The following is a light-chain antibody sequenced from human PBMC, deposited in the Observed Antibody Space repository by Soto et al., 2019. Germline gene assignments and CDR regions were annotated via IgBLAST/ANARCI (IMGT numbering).Light chain of an antibody. Sequence: EIVLTQSPATLSLSPGERATLSCGASQSVSSSYLAWYQQKPGLAPRLLIYDASSRATGIPDRFSGSGSGTDFTLTISRREPEDFAVDYCQQYGSSLITFAQGTRLEIK. J-gene: IGKJ5*01. CDR3: QQYGSSLIT. CDR1: QSVSSSY. CDR2: DAS. V-gene: IGKV3D-20*01.